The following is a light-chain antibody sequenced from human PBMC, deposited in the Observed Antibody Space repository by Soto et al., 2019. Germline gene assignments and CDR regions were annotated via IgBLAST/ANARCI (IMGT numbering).Light chain of an antibody. CDR2: GVS. J-gene: IGKJ1*01. CDR3: QHYVTSPWT. Sequence: EIVLTQSPGTLSLSPGERATLSCRASQSVSSSYLAWYQQRPGQAPRLLMYGVSSRATGIPDRFSGSESGTDFTLTISRLEPEDLAVYYCQHYVTSPWTFGQGTKVEIK. CDR1: QSVSSSY. V-gene: IGKV3-20*01.